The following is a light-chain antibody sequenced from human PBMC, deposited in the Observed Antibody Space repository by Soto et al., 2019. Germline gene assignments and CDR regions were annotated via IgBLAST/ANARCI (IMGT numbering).Light chain of an antibody. V-gene: IGKV1-13*02. CDR2: DAS. J-gene: IGKJ1*01. Sequence: AIQMTQSPSSLSASLGDIVTITCRASQGIRNDLGWYQQKPGKAPKLLIYDASSLESGVPSRFSGSGSGTEFTLTISSLQPDDFATYYCKQYNSYWKFGQGTKVDIK. CDR3: KQYNSYWK. CDR1: QGIRND.